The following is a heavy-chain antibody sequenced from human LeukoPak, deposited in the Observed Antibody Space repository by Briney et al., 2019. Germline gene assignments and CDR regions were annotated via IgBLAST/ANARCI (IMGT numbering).Heavy chain of an antibody. CDR2: ISDSGRTT. CDR1: GLTFSNFK. Sequence: GGSLRLSCAVSGLTFSNFKMNWVRQAPGKGLEWVSYISDSGRTTFYADSVKGRFTISRDNAKNSLYLQMNSLRAEDTAVYYCARGRDRIQLWSCFDYWGQGTLVTVSS. CDR3: ARGRDRIQLWSCFDY. D-gene: IGHD5-18*01. J-gene: IGHJ4*02. V-gene: IGHV3-48*03.